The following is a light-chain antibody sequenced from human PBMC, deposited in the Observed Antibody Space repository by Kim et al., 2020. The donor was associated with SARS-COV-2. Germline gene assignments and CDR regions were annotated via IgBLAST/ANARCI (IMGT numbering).Light chain of an antibody. J-gene: IGKJ2*03. CDR2: GVS. CDR1: QSVSRSS. CDR3: QQYGSSPYS. V-gene: IGKV3-20*01. Sequence: LSPGERVTLSFKTSQSVSRSSLAWYQQKPGQAPRLLIYGVSTRATGISYRFSGSGSGTDFTLTISRLEPEDFAVYYCQQYGSSPYSFGQGTKLEI.